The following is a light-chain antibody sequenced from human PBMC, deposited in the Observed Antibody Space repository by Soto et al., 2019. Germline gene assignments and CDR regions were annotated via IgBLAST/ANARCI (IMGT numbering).Light chain of an antibody. CDR2: GAS. J-gene: IGKJ4*01. CDR1: QCVSSSY. Sequence: EIVLTQSPGTLSLSPGERATISCRASQCVSSSYLAWYQQKPGQAPRLLIYGASSRATGIPDRFSGSGSGTDFTLTISRLEPEDFAVYYCQQYGSSPLTFGGGTKVDIK. V-gene: IGKV3-20*01. CDR3: QQYGSSPLT.